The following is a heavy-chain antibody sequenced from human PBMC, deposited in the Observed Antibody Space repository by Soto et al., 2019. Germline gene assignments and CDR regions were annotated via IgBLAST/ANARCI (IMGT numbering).Heavy chain of an antibody. CDR3: AREKLSSIFGVAKGYRNSYYYYYGMDV. CDR1: GGSFGGYY. V-gene: IGHV4-34*01. D-gene: IGHD3-3*01. CDR2: INHRGST. Sequence: SETLSLTCAVYGGSFGGYYWSWIRQPPGKGLEWIGEINHRGSTNYNPSLKSRVTISVDTSKNQFSLKLSSVTAADTAVYYCAREKLSSIFGVAKGYRNSYYYYYGMDVWGQGTTVTVSS. J-gene: IGHJ6*02.